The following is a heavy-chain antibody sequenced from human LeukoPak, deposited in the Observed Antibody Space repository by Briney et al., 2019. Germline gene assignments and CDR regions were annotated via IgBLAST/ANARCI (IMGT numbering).Heavy chain of an antibody. V-gene: IGHV4-39*07. J-gene: IGHJ4*02. CDR2: INYSGTT. Sequence: PSETLSLTCTASGGSISSSGYYWGWIRQPPGKGLEWIASINYSGTTYYNPSLKSRITISVDTSKNQFSLKLSSVTAADTAVYYCARGGYYDGSGYYALIDYWGQGTLVTVSS. CDR3: ARGGYYDGSGYYALIDY. D-gene: IGHD3-22*01. CDR1: GGSISSSGYY.